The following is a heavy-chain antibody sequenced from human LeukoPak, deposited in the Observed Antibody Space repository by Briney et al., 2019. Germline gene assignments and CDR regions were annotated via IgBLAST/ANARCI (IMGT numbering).Heavy chain of an antibody. J-gene: IGHJ4*02. CDR2: INPSGGST. CDR1: GYTFASYY. Sequence: ASVKVSCKASGYTFASYYVHWVRQAPGQGLEWMGIINPSGGSTSYAQKFQGRVTMTRDMSTSTVYMELSSLRSEDTAVYYCARSLVVVNNPFDYWGQGTLVTVSS. D-gene: IGHD3-22*01. V-gene: IGHV1-46*01. CDR3: ARSLVVVNNPFDY.